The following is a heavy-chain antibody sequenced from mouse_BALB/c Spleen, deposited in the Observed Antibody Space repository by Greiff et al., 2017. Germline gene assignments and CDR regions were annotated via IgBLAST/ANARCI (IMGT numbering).Heavy chain of an antibody. V-gene: IGHV5-12-2*01. CDR2: ISNGGGST. D-gene: IGHD2-14*01. CDR3: ARHDAAYYRYDWYFDV. J-gene: IGHJ1*01. Sequence: EVHLVESGGGLVQPGGSLKLSCAASGFTFSSYTMSWVRQTPEKRLEWVAYISNGGGSTYYPDTVKGRFTISRDNAKNTLYLQMSSLKSEDTAMYYCARHDAAYYRYDWYFDVWGAGTTVTVSS. CDR1: GFTFSSYT.